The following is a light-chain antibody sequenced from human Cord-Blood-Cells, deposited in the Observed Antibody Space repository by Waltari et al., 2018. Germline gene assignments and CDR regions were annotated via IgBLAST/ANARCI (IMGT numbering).Light chain of an antibody. V-gene: IGKV1-5*03. CDR2: KAS. J-gene: IGKJ2*01. Sequence: IQMTQSPSTLSASVGDRVTITCLASQSISSWLAWYQQKPGKAPKLLIYKASNLESGVPSRFSGSGSGTEFTLTISSLQPDDLATYYCQQYNSAMYTFGQGTKLEIK. CDR1: QSISSW. CDR3: QQYNSAMYT.